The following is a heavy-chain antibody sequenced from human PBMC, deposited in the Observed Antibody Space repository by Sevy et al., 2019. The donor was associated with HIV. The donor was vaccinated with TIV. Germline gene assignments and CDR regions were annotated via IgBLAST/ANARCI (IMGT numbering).Heavy chain of an antibody. Sequence: GGSLRLSCAASRFTFSSYAMHWVRQAPGKGLEWVAVISYDGSNKYYADSVKGRFTISRDNSKNTLYLQMNSLRAEDTAVYYCAREGSGYYFGYWGQGTLVTVSS. D-gene: IGHD3-22*01. CDR2: ISYDGSNK. V-gene: IGHV3-30-3*01. CDR3: AREGSGYYFGY. CDR1: RFTFSSYA. J-gene: IGHJ4*02.